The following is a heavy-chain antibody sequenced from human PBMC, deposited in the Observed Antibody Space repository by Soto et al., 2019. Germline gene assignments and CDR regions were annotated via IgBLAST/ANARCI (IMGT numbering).Heavy chain of an antibody. CDR2: INHSGST. D-gene: IGHD3-10*01. Sequence: PSETLSLTCAVYGGSFSGYYWSWIRQPPGKGLEWIGEINHSGSTNYNPSLKSRVTISVDTSKNQFSLKLSSVTAADTAVYYCARGGYGRYYGSGTRGYYGMDVWGQGTTVTVSS. CDR3: ARGGYGRYYGSGTRGYYGMDV. J-gene: IGHJ6*02. CDR1: GGSFSGYY. V-gene: IGHV4-34*01.